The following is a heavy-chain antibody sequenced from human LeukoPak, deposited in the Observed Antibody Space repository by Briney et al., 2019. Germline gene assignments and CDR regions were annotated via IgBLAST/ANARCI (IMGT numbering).Heavy chain of an antibody. Sequence: ASVKVSCKASGYTFTSYYMHWVRQAPGQGLEWMGIINPSGGSTSYAQKFQGRVTMTRDTSTSTVYMELSSLRSEDTAVYYCARAEGEYYHDSSGYYAHYWGQGTLVTVSS. CDR3: ARAEGEYYHDSSGYYAHY. CDR2: INPSGGST. J-gene: IGHJ4*02. V-gene: IGHV1-46*01. D-gene: IGHD3-22*01. CDR1: GYTFTSYY.